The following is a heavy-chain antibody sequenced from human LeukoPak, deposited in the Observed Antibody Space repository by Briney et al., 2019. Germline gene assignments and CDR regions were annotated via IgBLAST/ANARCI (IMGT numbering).Heavy chain of an antibody. D-gene: IGHD4-17*01. CDR1: GGSISDNIYY. CDR3: ARTTVTKGFDY. V-gene: IGHV4-61*05. Sequence: SETLSLTCTVSGGSISDNIYYWAWIRQPPGKGLEWIGYIYYSGSTNYNPSLKSRVTISVDTSKNQFSLKLSSVTAADTAVYYCARTTVTKGFDYWGQGTLVTVSS. J-gene: IGHJ4*02. CDR2: IYYSGST.